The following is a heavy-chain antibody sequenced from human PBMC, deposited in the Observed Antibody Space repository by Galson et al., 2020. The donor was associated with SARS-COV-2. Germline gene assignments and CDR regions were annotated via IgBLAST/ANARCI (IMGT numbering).Heavy chain of an antibody. D-gene: IGHD4-17*01. CDR3: ARDPAPLYGDNYYYGMDV. Sequence: ETSETLSLTCSVFDVSMTSYYWSWIRQPPGKGLEWIGYISYSGSTNYNPSLRSRVTILVDLSKNQFSLKLSSVTAADTAVYYCARDPAPLYGDNYYYGMDVWGRGTTVTVSS. CDR1: DVSMTSYY. CDR2: ISYSGST. J-gene: IGHJ6*02. V-gene: IGHV4-59*01.